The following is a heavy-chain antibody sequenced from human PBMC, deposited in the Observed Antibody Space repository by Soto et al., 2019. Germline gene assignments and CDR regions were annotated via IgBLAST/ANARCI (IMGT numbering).Heavy chain of an antibody. CDR1: GGSISRNY. D-gene: IGHD6-13*01. CDR2: VYNSGRT. Sequence: SDTLCLTCTVSGGSISRNYWTWIRQPPGKGLEWIGYVYNSGRTNYNPSLKSRVTISEDTSKSQFSLKVNSMTAADTAVYYCARYRREAVAGYTLDNWGQGILVTVSS. V-gene: IGHV4-59*01. CDR3: ARYRREAVAGYTLDN. J-gene: IGHJ4*02.